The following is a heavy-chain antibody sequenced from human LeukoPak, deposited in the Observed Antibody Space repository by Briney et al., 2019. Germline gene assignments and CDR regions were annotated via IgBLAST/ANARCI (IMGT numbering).Heavy chain of an antibody. CDR1: GFTFSTYT. CDR3: ARAPPYCGGDCSDWYFDL. Sequence: GGSLRLSCVASGFTFSTYTMNWVRQAPGKGLEWVSSISSRSTYIYYAGSVKGRFTISRDNAKNSLYLQMKSLRAKDTAVYYCARAPPYCGGDCSDWYFDLWGRGTLVTVSS. J-gene: IGHJ2*01. CDR2: ISSRSTYI. D-gene: IGHD2-21*02. V-gene: IGHV3-21*01.